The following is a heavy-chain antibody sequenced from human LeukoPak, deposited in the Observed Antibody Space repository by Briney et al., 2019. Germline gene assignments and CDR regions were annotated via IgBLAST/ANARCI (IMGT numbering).Heavy chain of an antibody. D-gene: IGHD6-19*01. CDR1: GGSISSYY. CDR3: ARGHSSGWYYLDY. CDR2: FYYSGST. V-gene: IGHV4-59*01. Sequence: PSETLSLTCTVSGGSISSYYWSWIRRPPGKGLEWIGYFYYSGSTNYNPSLTSRVTISVDTSKNQFSLKLSSVTAADTAVYYCARGHSSGWYYLDYWGQGTLVTVSS. J-gene: IGHJ4*02.